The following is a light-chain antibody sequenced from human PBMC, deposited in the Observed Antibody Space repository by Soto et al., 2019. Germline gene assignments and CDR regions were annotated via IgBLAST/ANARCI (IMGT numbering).Light chain of an antibody. CDR3: RQSTKPLLR. CDR2: GAS. CDR1: QGVGSN. J-gene: IGKJ4*02. V-gene: IGKV3-15*01. Sequence: EVVMTQSPATLTVSRGDGAALSCRASQGVGSNLAWYQQKRGQAPMLLVYGASTRATGVPARFSGSGSGTEFTLTSGRVGSEEFAGASCRQSTKPLLRLGCGTKVDIK.